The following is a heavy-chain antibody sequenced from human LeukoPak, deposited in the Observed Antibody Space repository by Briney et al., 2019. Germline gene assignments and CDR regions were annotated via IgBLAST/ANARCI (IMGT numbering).Heavy chain of an antibody. CDR3: ARGRGARSSRWYNWFDP. J-gene: IGHJ5*02. D-gene: IGHD6-13*01. CDR1: GGSFSAYY. CDR2: INHSGST. V-gene: IGHV4-34*01. Sequence: SETLSPTCAVYGGSFSAYYWSWIRQPPGKGLEWIGEINHSGSTNYNPSLKSRVTISIDTSKNQFSLEMSSVTAADTAVYYCARGRGARSSRWYNWFDPWGQGTLVTVSP.